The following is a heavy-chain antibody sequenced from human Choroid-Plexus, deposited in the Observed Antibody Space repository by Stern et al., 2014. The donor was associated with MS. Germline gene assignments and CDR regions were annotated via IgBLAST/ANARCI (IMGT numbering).Heavy chain of an antibody. CDR2: LDYSGST. V-gene: IGHV4-31*03. J-gene: IGHJ4*02. CDR3: ARGPPDYYDSSGYYTY. Sequence: QVQLQESGPGLVKPSQTLSLPCTVSGGSISSGGYYWSWIRQHPGKGLEWMGNLDYSGSTYDNPSLKSRISISVDTSKNQFSLKLSSVTAADTAVYYCARGPPDYYDSSGYYTYWGQGTLVTVSS. CDR1: GGSISSGGYY. D-gene: IGHD3-22*01.